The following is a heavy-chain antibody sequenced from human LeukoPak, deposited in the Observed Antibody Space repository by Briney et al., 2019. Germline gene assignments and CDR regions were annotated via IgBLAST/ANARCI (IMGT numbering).Heavy chain of an antibody. V-gene: IGHV3-30*18. CDR1: GFTFSSYG. Sequence: PGRSLRLSCAASGFTFSSYGMHWVRQAPGKGLEWVAVMSYDGSNQYYADSVKGRFTISRDNSKNTLYLQMNSLRAEDTAVYYCAKVWAVYSSSWYRSYFDYWGQGTLVTVSS. D-gene: IGHD6-13*01. CDR2: MSYDGSNQ. CDR3: AKVWAVYSSSWYRSYFDY. J-gene: IGHJ4*02.